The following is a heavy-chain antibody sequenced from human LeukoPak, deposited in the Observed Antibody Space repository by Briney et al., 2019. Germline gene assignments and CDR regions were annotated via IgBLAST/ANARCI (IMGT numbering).Heavy chain of an antibody. Sequence: GESLKISCKGSGYIFTNDWIGWVRQMPGKGLEWMGIIYPGDSDTRYSPSFQGQVTISADKSITTAYLQWNSLKASDTAMYYCARQVLARGAFDIWGQGTMVTVSS. CDR1: GYIFTNDW. J-gene: IGHJ3*02. V-gene: IGHV5-51*01. CDR3: ARQVLARGAFDI. CDR2: IYPGDSDT.